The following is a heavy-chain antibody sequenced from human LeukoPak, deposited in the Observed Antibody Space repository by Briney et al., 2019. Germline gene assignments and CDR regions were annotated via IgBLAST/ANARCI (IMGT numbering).Heavy chain of an antibody. CDR3: TGESAARTIAVADH. Sequence: GGSLRLSCAASGFTFSSYEMNWVRQAPGKGLEWVSYISSSGSTIYYADSVKGRFTISRDNAENSVYLQMNSLRAEDTAIYYCTGESAARTIAVADHWGQGTLVTVSS. J-gene: IGHJ5*02. CDR2: ISSSGSTI. V-gene: IGHV3-48*03. CDR1: GFTFSSYE. D-gene: IGHD6-19*01.